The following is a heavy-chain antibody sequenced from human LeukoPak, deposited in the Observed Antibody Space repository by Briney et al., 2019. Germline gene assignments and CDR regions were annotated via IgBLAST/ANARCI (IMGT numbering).Heavy chain of an antibody. Sequence: GGSLRLSCAASGFTFSSYAMHWVRQAPGKGLEWVAVISYDGSNKYYADSVKGLFTISRDNSKNTLYLQMNSLRAEDTAVYSCARGGGYSYGYYYFDYWGQGTLVTVSS. CDR1: GFTFSSYA. D-gene: IGHD5-18*01. CDR3: ARGGGYSYGYYYFDY. V-gene: IGHV3-30*04. J-gene: IGHJ4*02. CDR2: ISYDGSNK.